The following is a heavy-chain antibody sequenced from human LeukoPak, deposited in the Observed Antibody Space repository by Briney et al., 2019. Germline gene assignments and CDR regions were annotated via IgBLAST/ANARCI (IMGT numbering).Heavy chain of an antibody. CDR3: ARGDGGGGYYFDY. D-gene: IGHD3-16*01. CDR2: INPDSGGT. CDR1: RYTFTDYY. Sequence: GASVKVSCKASRYTFTDYYIHWVRQAPGQGLEWMGRINPDSGGTNYAQKFQGRVTMTRDTSISTAYMELSRLRSDDTAVYYCARGDGGGGYYFDYWGQGTLVTVSS. V-gene: IGHV1-2*06. J-gene: IGHJ4*02.